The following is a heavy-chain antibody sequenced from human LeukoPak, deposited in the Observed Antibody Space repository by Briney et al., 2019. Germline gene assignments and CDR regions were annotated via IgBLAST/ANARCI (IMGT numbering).Heavy chain of an antibody. CDR2: IYSGGST. V-gene: IGHV3-53*01. J-gene: IGHJ6*03. CDR3: ARAVTYYYMDV. D-gene: IGHD4-11*01. Sequence: GGSLRLSCAASGFTVSSNYMSWVRQAPGKGLEWVSVIYSGGSTYYADSVKGRFTISRDNSKNTLHLQMNSLRAEDTAVYYCARAVTYYYMDVWGKGTTVTVSS. CDR1: GFTVSSNY.